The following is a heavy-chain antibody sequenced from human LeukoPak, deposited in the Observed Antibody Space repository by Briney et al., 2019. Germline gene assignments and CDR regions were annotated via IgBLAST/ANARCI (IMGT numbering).Heavy chain of an antibody. CDR3: ARDGRAGSLFAY. Sequence: SETLSLTCTVSGGSISSGGYYWSWIRQPPGKGLEWIGYIYHSGSTYYNPSLNSRVTISVDTSKNQFSLKLSSVTAADTAIYYCARDGRAGSLFAYWGQGTLVTVSS. J-gene: IGHJ4*02. D-gene: IGHD6-19*01. CDR1: GGSISSGGYY. V-gene: IGHV4-30-2*01. CDR2: IYHSGST.